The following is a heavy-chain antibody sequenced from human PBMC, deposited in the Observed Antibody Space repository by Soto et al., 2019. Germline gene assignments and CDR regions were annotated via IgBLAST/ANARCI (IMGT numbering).Heavy chain of an antibody. CDR1: GYTFTSYA. D-gene: IGHD3-3*01. CDR3: ARGLNYDFWSGFQLRFDD. Sequence: AASVKVSCKASGYTFTSYAMHWVRQAPGQRLEWMGWINAGNGNTKYSQKFQGRVTITRDTSASTAYMEPSSLRSEDTAVYYCARGLNYDFWSGFQLRFDDWGQGTLVTVSS. CDR2: INAGNGNT. V-gene: IGHV1-3*01. J-gene: IGHJ4*02.